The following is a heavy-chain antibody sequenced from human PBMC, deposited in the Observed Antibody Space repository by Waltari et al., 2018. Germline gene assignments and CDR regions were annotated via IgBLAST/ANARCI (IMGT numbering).Heavy chain of an antibody. V-gene: IGHV3-74*01. CDR3: ARGARRTSVTTGWWYFDV. D-gene: IGHD4-17*01. CDR2: SNSDGSST. J-gene: IGHJ2*01. Sequence: QGRGKGVVWVSRSNSDGSSTSYADSVKGRFTISKDNAKNTVYLQMNSLRAEDTAIYYCARGARRTSVTTGWWYFDVWGRGTLVTVSS.